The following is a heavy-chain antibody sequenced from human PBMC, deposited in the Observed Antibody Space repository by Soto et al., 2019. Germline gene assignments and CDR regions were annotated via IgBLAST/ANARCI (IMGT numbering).Heavy chain of an antibody. V-gene: IGHV4-34*01. D-gene: IGHD3-22*01. CDR1: GGSFSGYY. CDR2: INHSGST. CDR3: AALGVVVIAHAFDI. Sequence: QVQLQQWGAGLLKPSETLSLTCAVYGGSFSGYYWSWIRQPPGKGLEWIGEINHSGSTNYNPSLKSRVPISVDTSKNQFSLKLSSVTAADTAVYYCAALGVVVIAHAFDIWGQGTMVTVSS. J-gene: IGHJ3*02.